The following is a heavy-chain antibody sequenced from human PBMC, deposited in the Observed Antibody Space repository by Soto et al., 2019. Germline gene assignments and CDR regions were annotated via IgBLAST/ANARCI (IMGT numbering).Heavy chain of an antibody. Sequence: SLRLSCTASGGTCGDYAMSWFRQATGKGLEWVGFIRSKAYGGTTEYAASVKGRFTISRDDSKSIAYLQMNSLKTEDTAVYYCTRGRRYSSGWYYDFDYWGQGTLVTVSS. CDR1: GGTCGDYA. CDR3: TRGRRYSSGWYYDFDY. CDR2: IRSKAYGGTT. V-gene: IGHV3-49*03. D-gene: IGHD6-19*01. J-gene: IGHJ4*02.